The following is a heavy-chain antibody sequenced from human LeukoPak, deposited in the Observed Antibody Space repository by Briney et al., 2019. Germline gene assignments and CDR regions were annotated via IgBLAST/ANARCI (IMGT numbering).Heavy chain of an antibody. J-gene: IGHJ4*02. CDR1: GYTFTGYY. CDR3: ARASEYSSSRYFDY. D-gene: IGHD6-13*01. V-gene: IGHV1-18*04. CDR2: ISAYNGNT. Sequence: GASVKVSCKASGYTFTGYYMHWVRQAPGQGLEWMGWISAYNGNTNYAQKLQGRVTMTTDTSTSTAYMELRSLRSDDTAVYYCARASEYSSSRYFDYWGQGTLVTVSS.